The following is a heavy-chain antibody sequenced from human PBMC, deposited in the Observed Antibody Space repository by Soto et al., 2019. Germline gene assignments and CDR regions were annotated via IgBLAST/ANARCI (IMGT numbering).Heavy chain of an antibody. J-gene: IGHJ4*02. CDR1: GFTFSSYG. CDR3: SCDMAVAGTSGFDY. Sequence: PGGSLRLSCAASGFTFSSYGMHWVRQAPGKGLEWVAVISYDGSNKYYADSVKGRFTISRDNSKNTLYLQMNSLRAEDTAVYYCSCDMAVAGTSGFDYWGQGTLVTVSS. D-gene: IGHD6-19*01. CDR2: ISYDGSNK. V-gene: IGHV3-30*19.